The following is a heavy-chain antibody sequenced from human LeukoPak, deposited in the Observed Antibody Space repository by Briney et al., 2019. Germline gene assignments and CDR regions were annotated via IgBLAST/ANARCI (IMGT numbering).Heavy chain of an antibody. D-gene: IGHD5-24*01. CDR1: GFSFSSYG. J-gene: IGHJ4*02. CDR2: IWDEGSEK. V-gene: IGHV3-33*01. CDR3: ARAGGWLQVSSYFDY. Sequence: GGALRLSCAASGFSFSSYGMHWVGRAPGKGLEWVAVIWDEGSEKYYEDSVKGRFTISRENSKKTLYLQMNSLRVEDTAVYYCARAGGWLQVSSYFDYWGQGTLVTVSS.